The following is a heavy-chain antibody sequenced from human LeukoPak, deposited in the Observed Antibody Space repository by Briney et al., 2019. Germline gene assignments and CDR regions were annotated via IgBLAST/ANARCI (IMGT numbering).Heavy chain of an antibody. CDR2: IWYDGSNK. CDR1: GLTFSSYG. CDR3: AKDTRGIAVAGNFDY. Sequence: GGSLRLSCAASGLTFSSYGMHWVRQAPGKGLEWVAVIWYDGSNKYYADSVKGRFTISRDNSKNTLYLQMNSLRAEDTAVYYCAKDTRGIAVAGNFDYWGQGTLVTVSS. D-gene: IGHD6-19*01. J-gene: IGHJ4*02. V-gene: IGHV3-33*06.